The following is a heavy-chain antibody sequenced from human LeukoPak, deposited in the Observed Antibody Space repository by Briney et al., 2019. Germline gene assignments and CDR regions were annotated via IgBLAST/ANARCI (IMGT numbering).Heavy chain of an antibody. J-gene: IGHJ4*02. CDR1: GFTVSNTY. D-gene: IGHD5-24*01. Sequence: GGSLRLSCAASGFTVSNTYMSWVRQAPGKGLEWVSLIYSGGGTYSADSVKGRFTISRDISKNTLYLQMNSLRAEDTAVYYCARAGDGYNFAANIDYWGQGTLVTVSS. CDR3: ARAGDGYNFAANIDY. CDR2: IYSGGGT. V-gene: IGHV3-53*01.